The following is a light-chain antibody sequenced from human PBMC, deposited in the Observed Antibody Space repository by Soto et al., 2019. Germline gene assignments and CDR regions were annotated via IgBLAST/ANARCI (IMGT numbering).Light chain of an antibody. J-gene: IGKJ2*01. CDR1: QSVSSNY. V-gene: IGKV3-20*01. Sequence: EIVLTQPPGTLSLSPGERATLSCRASQSVSSNYLAWYQQKPGQAPRLLIYGASRRATGIPDRFSGSGSGTDFNLTISRLEPEDFAVYYCQQYGTSPVTFGQGTKVEIK. CDR3: QQYGTSPVT. CDR2: GAS.